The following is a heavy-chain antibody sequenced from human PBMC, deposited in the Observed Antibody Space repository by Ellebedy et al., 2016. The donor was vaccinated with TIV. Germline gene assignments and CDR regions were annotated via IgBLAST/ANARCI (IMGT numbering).Heavy chain of an antibody. CDR1: GFRFVDYA. CDR2: ISWNSGSI. D-gene: IGHD3-22*01. V-gene: IGHV3-9*01. J-gene: IGHJ4*02. Sequence: GGSLRLSXAASGFRFVDYAMHWVRQAPGKGLEWVSGISWNSGSIGYADSVKGRFTISRDNAKNSLYLQMNSLRAEDTALYYCAKDRDDSSGYFSEFDYWGQGTLVTVSS. CDR3: AKDRDDSSGYFSEFDY.